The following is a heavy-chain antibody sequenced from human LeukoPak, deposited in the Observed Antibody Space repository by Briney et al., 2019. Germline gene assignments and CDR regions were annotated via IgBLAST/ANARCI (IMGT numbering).Heavy chain of an antibody. V-gene: IGHV3-9*01. Sequence: GRSLRLSCAASGFTFDDYAMVWVRQAPGKGLEWVSDISWNSGSIGYGDSVKGRFTISRDNAKNSLYLQMNSLRAEDTALYYCGKQGRYREFDCWGQGTLVTVSS. CDR3: GKQGRYREFDC. CDR2: ISWNSGSI. CDR1: GFTFDDYA. J-gene: IGHJ4*02. D-gene: IGHD1-26*01.